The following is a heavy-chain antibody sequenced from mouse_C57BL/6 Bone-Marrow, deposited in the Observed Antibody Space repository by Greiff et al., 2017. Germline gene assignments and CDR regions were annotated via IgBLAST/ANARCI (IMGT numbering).Heavy chain of an antibody. CDR2: INPYNGGT. CDR1: GYTFTDDY. J-gene: IGHJ2*01. D-gene: IGHD2-13*01. CDR3: ALCDYRNY. V-gene: IGHV1-19*01. Sequence: EVKLVESGPVLVKPGASVKMSCKASGYTFTDDYMNWVKQSHGKSLEWIGVINPYNGGTSYNQKFKGKATLTVDKSSSTAYMELNSLTSEDSAVYYCALCDYRNYWGQGTTLTVSS.